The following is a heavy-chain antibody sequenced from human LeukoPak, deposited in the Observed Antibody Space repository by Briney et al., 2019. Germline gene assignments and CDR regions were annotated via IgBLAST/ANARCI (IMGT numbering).Heavy chain of an antibody. Sequence: ASVKVSCKASGYTFTSYRISWVRQAPGQGLEWMGWISAYNGNTNYAQKLQGRVTMTTDTSTSTAYMELRSLRSDYTAVYYCARGYCSSTSCSNWFDPWGQGTLVTVSS. D-gene: IGHD2-2*01. V-gene: IGHV1-18*01. CDR3: ARGYCSSTSCSNWFDP. CDR2: ISAYNGNT. J-gene: IGHJ5*02. CDR1: GYTFTSYR.